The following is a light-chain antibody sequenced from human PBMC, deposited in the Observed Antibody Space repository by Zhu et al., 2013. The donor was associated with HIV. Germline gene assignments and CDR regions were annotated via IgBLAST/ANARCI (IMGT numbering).Light chain of an antibody. CDR2: GAS. Sequence: EIVMTQSPATLSVSPGESATLSCRASQSVGTNLAWYQQKPGQAPRLLIYGASSRATGIPDRFSGSGSGTDFTLTISRLEPEDFAVYYCQQYGSAPLTFGQGTKVDIK. V-gene: IGKV3-20*01. CDR3: QQYGSAPLT. J-gene: IGKJ1*01. CDR1: QSVGTN.